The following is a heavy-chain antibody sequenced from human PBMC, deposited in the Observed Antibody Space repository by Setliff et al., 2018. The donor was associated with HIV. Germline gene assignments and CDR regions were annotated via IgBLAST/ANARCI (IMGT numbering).Heavy chain of an antibody. D-gene: IGHD5-18*01. V-gene: IGHV4-39*07. Sequence: PSETLSLTCTVSGGSISSSSYYWGWIRQPPGKGLEWIGSIYYRGSAYYNPSLKSRVTISLDTSKNQFSLKLSSVTAADTAVYYCARDVFVDTPKVLGYWGQGTPVTVSS. CDR2: IYYRGSA. CDR1: GGSISSSSYY. CDR3: ARDVFVDTPKVLGY. J-gene: IGHJ4*02.